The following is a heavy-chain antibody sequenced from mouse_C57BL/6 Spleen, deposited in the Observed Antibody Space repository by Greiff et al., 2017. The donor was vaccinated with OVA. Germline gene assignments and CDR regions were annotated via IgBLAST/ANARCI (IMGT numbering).Heavy chain of an antibody. D-gene: IGHD1-1*01. V-gene: IGHV1-19*01. CDR2: INPYNGGT. CDR1: GYTFTDYY. J-gene: IGHJ1*03. Sequence: VQLQQSGPVLVKPGASVKMSCKASGYTFTDYYMNWVKQSHGKSLEWIGVINPYNGGTSYNQKFKGKATLPVDKSSSTAYMELNSRTSDDSAVYYGAREGGDITTVVDWYFDVWGTGTTVTVSS. CDR3: AREGGDITTVVDWYFDV.